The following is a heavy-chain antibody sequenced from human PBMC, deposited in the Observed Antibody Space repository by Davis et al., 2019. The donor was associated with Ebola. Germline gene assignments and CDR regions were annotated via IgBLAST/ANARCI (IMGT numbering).Heavy chain of an antibody. Sequence: GESLKISCAASGFTFSSYGIHWVRQAPGKGLEWVAVISYDGGNKYYADSVKVRFTISRDNSNNTLYLQMNSLRAEDTAVYYCAKAGSSTSLRFHGMDVWGQGTTITVSS. D-gene: IGHD2-2*01. V-gene: IGHV3-30*18. CDR1: GFTFSSYG. CDR3: AKAGSSTSLRFHGMDV. J-gene: IGHJ6*02. CDR2: ISYDGGNK.